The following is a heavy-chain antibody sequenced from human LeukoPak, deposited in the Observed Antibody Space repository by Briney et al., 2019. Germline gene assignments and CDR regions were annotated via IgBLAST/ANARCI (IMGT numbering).Heavy chain of an antibody. CDR1: GYTLTELS. CDR3: ATIRNYDSNQIEGFQH. Sequence: ASVKVSCKVSGYTLTELSMHWVRQAPGKGLEWMGGFDPEDGETIYAQKFRGRVTMTEDTSTDTAYMELSSLRSEDTAVYYCATIRNYDSNQIEGFQHWGQGTLVTVSS. V-gene: IGHV1-24*01. D-gene: IGHD3-22*01. J-gene: IGHJ1*01. CDR2: FDPEDGET.